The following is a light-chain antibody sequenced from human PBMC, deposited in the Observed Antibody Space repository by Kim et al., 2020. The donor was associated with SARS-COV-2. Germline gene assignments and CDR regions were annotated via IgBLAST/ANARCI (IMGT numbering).Light chain of an antibody. CDR2: AAS. CDR3: QQYNTFPYT. J-gene: IGKJ2*01. CDR1: QDISTY. Sequence: DIQMTQSPSSLSASVGDRVTITCRASQDISTYLAWFQQKPGQAPKSLIYAASRLQNGVPSNFSGSGSGTDFTLTISSLQPEDFATYYCQQYNTFPYTVGQGTKLEI. V-gene: IGKV1-16*02.